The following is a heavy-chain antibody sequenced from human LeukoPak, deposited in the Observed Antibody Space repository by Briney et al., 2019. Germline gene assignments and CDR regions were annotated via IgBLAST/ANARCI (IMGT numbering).Heavy chain of an antibody. CDR1: GYTFTGYY. J-gene: IGHJ4*02. D-gene: IGHD3-3*01. V-gene: IGHV1-46*01. CDR3: ARGYDLPGGY. Sequence: ASVKVSCKASGYTFTGYYIHWVRQAPGQGLEWMGIINPSGGSTSYPQVFHGRVTMTSDTSTSTVYMELSSLRSEDTAVYYCARGYDLPGGYWGQGSLVIVSS. CDR2: INPSGGST.